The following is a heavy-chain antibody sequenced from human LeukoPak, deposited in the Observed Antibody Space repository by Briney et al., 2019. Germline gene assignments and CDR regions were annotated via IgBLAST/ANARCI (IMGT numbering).Heavy chain of an antibody. D-gene: IGHD1-26*01. CDR1: GYNFPNYW. V-gene: IGHV5-51*01. CDR2: IYPVDSET. CDR3: ARSPRYSGSYGSAFDI. J-gene: IGHJ3*02. Sequence: AESLKISFKSSGYNFPNYWIGWVRQMPGKGLEWMGIIYPVDSETRYIPSFQGQVTISADKSISTAYLQWSSLKASESALYYCARSPRYSGSYGSAFDIWGQGTMVTVSS.